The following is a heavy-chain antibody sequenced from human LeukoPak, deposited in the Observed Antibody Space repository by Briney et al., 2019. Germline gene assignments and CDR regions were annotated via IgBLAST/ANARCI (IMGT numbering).Heavy chain of an antibody. Sequence: SETLSLTCTVSDYSISSNYYWGWIRQPPGKGLEWIGSIYHSGSTYYNPSLKSRVTISVDKSKNQFSLKLSSVTAADTAVYYCARHGYTYGHASFDYWGQGTLVTVSS. CDR2: IYHSGST. CDR1: DYSISSNYY. J-gene: IGHJ4*02. D-gene: IGHD5-18*01. CDR3: ARHGYTYGHASFDY. V-gene: IGHV4-38-2*02.